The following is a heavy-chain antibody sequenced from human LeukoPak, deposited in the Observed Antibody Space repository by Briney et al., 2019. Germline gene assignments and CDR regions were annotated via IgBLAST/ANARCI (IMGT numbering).Heavy chain of an antibody. J-gene: IGHJ3*02. Sequence: GESLKISCKGSGYSFTSYWIGWVRQMPGKGLEWMGVIYPGDSDTRYSPSFQGQVTISADKSISTAYLQWSSLKASDTAMYYCASNAIVVPAAMGAFDIWGQGTMVTVSS. V-gene: IGHV5-51*01. CDR1: GYSFTSYW. CDR2: IYPGDSDT. CDR3: ASNAIVVPAAMGAFDI. D-gene: IGHD2-2*01.